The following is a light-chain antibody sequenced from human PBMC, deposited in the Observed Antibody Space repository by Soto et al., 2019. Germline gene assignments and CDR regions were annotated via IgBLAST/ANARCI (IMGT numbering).Light chain of an antibody. CDR1: QSVSSN. CDR3: QQYGSSLT. Sequence: EIVMTQSPVTLSVSPGERATLSCRASQSVSSNLAWYQQKPGQAPRLLIYGASTRATGIPARFSGSGSETEFTLTISRLEPEDFAVYYCQQYGSSLTFGQGTRLEIK. CDR2: GAS. J-gene: IGKJ5*01. V-gene: IGKV3-15*01.